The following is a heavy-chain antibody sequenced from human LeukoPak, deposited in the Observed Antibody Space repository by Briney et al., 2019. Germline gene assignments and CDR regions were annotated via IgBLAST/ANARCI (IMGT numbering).Heavy chain of an antibody. Sequence: GGSLRLSCAASGFTFSSYAMSWVRQAPGKGLEWVAYISGGGIGTYYADAVKGRFTISRDNSKNTMYVQMNSLRDDDTAVYFCAKGSGSGTHLPSARFDYWGQGTTVTASS. D-gene: IGHD3-10*01. CDR3: AKGSGSGTHLPSARFDY. V-gene: IGHV3-23*01. CDR2: ISGGGIGT. J-gene: IGHJ4*02. CDR1: GFTFSSYA.